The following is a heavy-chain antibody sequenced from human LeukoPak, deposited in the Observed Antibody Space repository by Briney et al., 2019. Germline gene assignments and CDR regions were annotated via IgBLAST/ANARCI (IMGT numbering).Heavy chain of an antibody. D-gene: IGHD1-26*01. CDR1: GDSISGISYY. J-gene: IGHJ4*02. Sequence: SETLSLTCSVSGDSISGISYYWGWIRQPPGKGLEWIGKIYYSGSSYNNPSLESRVVISLDTSRNQFSLKLTSVTATDTAVYNCARQGAVGATGFDFWGQGILVTVSS. CDR3: ARQGAVGATGFDF. V-gene: IGHV4-39*01. CDR2: IYYSGSS.